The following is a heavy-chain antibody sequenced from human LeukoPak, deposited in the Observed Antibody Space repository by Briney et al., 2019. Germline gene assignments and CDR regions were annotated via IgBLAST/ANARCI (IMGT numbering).Heavy chain of an antibody. CDR3: ARGYSYGSWVYFDY. D-gene: IGHD5-18*01. V-gene: IGHV4-59*12. Sequence: SETLSLTCTVSGGSISSYYWSWIRQPPGKGLEWIGYIYQSGSPSYNLSLKRRVTISLDRSKNQFSLNLTSVAAADTAVYYCARGYSYGSWVYFDYWGRGTLVTLSS. CDR1: GGSISSYY. J-gene: IGHJ4*02. CDR2: IYQSGSP.